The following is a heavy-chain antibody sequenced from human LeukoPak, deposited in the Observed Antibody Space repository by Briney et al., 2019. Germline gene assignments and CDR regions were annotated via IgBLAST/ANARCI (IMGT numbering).Heavy chain of an antibody. Sequence: GGSLRHSCEASGFTFSSYWMHWVRQAPGKGLVWVSRINSDGSSTNYADSVKGRFTISRDNAKNTLYLQMNSLRAEDTAVYYCARTTTVLSPYDCWGQGTLVTVSS. D-gene: IGHD4-17*01. J-gene: IGHJ4*02. V-gene: IGHV3-74*01. CDR2: INSDGSST. CDR1: GFTFSSYW. CDR3: ARTTTVLSPYDC.